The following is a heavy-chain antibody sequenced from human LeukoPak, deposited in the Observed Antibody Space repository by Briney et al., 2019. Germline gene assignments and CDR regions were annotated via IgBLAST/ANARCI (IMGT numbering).Heavy chain of an antibody. CDR1: GFTFTSSA. J-gene: IGHJ4*02. CDR3: AADFQSGYYFDY. Sequence: SVKVSCKASGFTFTSSAMQWVRQARGQRLEWIGWIVVGSGNTNYAQKFQEGVTITRDMSTSTAYMELSSLRSEDTAVYYCAADFQSGYYFDYWGQGTLVTVSS. V-gene: IGHV1-58*02. CDR2: IVVGSGNT. D-gene: IGHD3-10*01.